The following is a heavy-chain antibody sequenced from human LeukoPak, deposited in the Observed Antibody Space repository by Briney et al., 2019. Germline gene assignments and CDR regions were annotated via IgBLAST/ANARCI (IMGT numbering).Heavy chain of an antibody. J-gene: IGHJ4*02. CDR1: GGSVSRSTYY. Sequence: KPSGTLSLTCTVSGGSVSRSTYYWGWVRQPPGKGLEGIGYMYYSGSPNYNPSLKSRVTISVDTSKNQFSLKLSSVTAADTAIYYCASAYDTSGSFDYWGQGTLVTVSS. V-gene: IGHV4-61*01. D-gene: IGHD3-22*01. CDR3: ASAYDTSGSFDY. CDR2: MYYSGSP.